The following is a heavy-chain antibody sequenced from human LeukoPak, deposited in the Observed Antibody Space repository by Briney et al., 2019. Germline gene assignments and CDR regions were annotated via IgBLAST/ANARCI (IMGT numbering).Heavy chain of an antibody. CDR1: GFTFSNYW. CDR2: IYVDGRTT. V-gene: IGHV3-74*01. CDR3: IRDFRSADL. J-gene: IGHJ5*02. Sequence: GGSLRLSCVASGFTFSNYWMHWVRQPPGKGLVWVSRIYVDGRTTNYADSVKGRSTISRDNAKNTVYLEMNSLSVEDTATYYCIRDFRSADLWGQGTLVTVTS.